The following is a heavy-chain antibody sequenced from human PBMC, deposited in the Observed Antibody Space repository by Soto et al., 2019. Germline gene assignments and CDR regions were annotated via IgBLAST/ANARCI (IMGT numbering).Heavy chain of an antibody. CDR1: GFTFSTYC. J-gene: IGHJ4*02. V-gene: IGHV3-74*01. CDR2: TCRYGREL. CDR3: VRGTTAWRGMDY. Sequence: PGGSLRLSCAASGFTFSTYCMHWVRHTPGTGLVWVSRTCRYGRELYYADSVKGRFTISRDDAKNTLYLQMDSLRVEETGIYYCVRGTTAWRGMDYWGQGALVTVSS. D-gene: IGHD1-1*01.